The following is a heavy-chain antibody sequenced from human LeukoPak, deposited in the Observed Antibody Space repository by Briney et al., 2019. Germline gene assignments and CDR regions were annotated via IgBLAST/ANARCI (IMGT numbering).Heavy chain of an antibody. CDR2: IFNSGST. CDR1: GGSISSSSYY. V-gene: IGHV4-39*07. CDR3: ARVGYSDFWSGSSGGSFHYMDV. J-gene: IGHJ6*03. Sequence: SETLSLTCTVSGGSISSSSYYWGWIRQPPGKGLEWIGYIFNSGSTYYNPSLKSRVTILVDTSKNQFSLKLSSVTAADTAVYYCARVGYSDFWSGSSGGSFHYMDVWGKGTTVTVSS. D-gene: IGHD3-3*01.